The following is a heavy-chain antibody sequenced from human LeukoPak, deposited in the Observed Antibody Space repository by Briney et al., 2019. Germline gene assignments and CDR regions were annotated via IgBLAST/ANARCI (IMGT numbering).Heavy chain of an antibody. CDR3: ARAAAARRNWFDP. D-gene: IGHD6-13*01. Sequence: PGGSLRLSCAASGFTFSSYSMNWVRQAPGKGLEWVSSISSSSSYIYYADSVKGRFTISRDNAKNSLYLQMNSLRAEDTAVYYCARAAAARRNWFDPWGQGTLVTVSS. CDR2: ISSSSSYI. V-gene: IGHV3-21*01. J-gene: IGHJ5*02. CDR1: GFTFSSYS.